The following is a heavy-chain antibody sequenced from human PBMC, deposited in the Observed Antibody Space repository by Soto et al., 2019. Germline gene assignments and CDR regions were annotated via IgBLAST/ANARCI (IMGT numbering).Heavy chain of an antibody. CDR2: IWYDGSNK. Sequence: QMQLVESGGGVVQPGRSLRLSCTASGFTFSSYGMHWVRQAPGKGLEWVAVIWYDGSNKYYADSVKGRFTISRDNSKNTLYLQVSSLRAEDTAVYYCARGGIQLWADLDYWGQGTLVTVSP. CDR3: ARGGIQLWADLDY. D-gene: IGHD5-18*01. CDR1: GFTFSSYG. V-gene: IGHV3-33*01. J-gene: IGHJ4*02.